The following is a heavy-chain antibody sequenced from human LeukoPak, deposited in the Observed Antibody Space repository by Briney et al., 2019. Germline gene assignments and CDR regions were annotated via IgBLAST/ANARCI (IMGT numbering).Heavy chain of an antibody. D-gene: IGHD6-19*01. J-gene: IGHJ5*02. Sequence: SQTLSLTXTVSGGSISSLNYHWTWIRQPAGKGLDLIGRIYTSGSTNYSPSFKSRVTISIDTSKNQFSLKLSSVTAADTAVYYCARDPGGSGPASWGPGTLVTVSS. V-gene: IGHV4-61*02. CDR1: GGSISSLNYH. CDR3: ARDPGGSGPAS. CDR2: IYTSGST.